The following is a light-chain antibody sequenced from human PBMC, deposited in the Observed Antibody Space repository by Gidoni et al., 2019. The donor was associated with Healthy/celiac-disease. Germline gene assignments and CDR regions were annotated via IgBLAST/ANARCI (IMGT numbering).Light chain of an antibody. V-gene: IGKV4-1*01. Sequence: DIVMTQSPDSLAVSLCEKATIHCKSSRSVLYSSNNKNYLAWYQQKPGQPPTMLIYWSSTRESGVPDRFSGSGSGTDFTLTISSLQAEDVAVYYCQQYYSTPLTFGGGTKVEIK. CDR1: RSVLYSSNNKNY. CDR2: WSS. CDR3: QQYYSTPLT. J-gene: IGKJ4*01.